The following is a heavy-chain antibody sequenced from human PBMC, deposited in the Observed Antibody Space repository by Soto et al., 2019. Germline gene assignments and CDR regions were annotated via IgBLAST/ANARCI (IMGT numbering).Heavy chain of an antibody. CDR2: IYYSGST. J-gene: IGHJ4*02. CDR1: GGSISSGDYY. Sequence: TLSLTCTFSGGSISSGDYYWNWIRQPPGKGLEWIGYIYYSGSTDYNPSLQSRVTISVDTSKNLVSLKLSSVTAADTAVYYCARDVVATIRGDHYFDYWGQGALVTVSS. CDR3: ARDVVATIRGDHYFDY. D-gene: IGHD5-12*01. V-gene: IGHV4-30-4*01.